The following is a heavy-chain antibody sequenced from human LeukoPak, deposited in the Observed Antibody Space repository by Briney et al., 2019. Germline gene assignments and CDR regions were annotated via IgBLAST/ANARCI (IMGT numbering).Heavy chain of an antibody. J-gene: IGHJ4*02. D-gene: IGHD6-19*01. CDR3: AREGSGWSRYYFDY. Sequence: QPGGSLRLSCAASGFTFTSYAMHWVRQAPGKGLEWVAVISYDGSNKYYADSVKGRFTISRDNSKNTLYLQMNSLRAEDTAVYYCAREGSGWSRYYFDYWGQGTPVTVSS. V-gene: IGHV3-30*04. CDR1: GFTFTSYA. CDR2: ISYDGSNK.